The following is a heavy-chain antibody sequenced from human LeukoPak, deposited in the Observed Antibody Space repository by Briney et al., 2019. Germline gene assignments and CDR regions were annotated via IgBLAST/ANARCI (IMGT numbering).Heavy chain of an antibody. Sequence: PSETLSLTCTVSGGSISSGDYYWSWIRQPPGKGLEWIGYIYYSGSTYYNPSLKSRVTISVDTSKNQFSLKLSSVTAADTAVYYCARGRSWGSYYYDSSGYYKREKWFDPWGQGTLVTVSS. CDR3: ARGRSWGSYYYDSSGYYKREKWFDP. J-gene: IGHJ5*02. CDR1: GGSISSGDYY. D-gene: IGHD3-22*01. V-gene: IGHV4-30-4*08. CDR2: IYYSGST.